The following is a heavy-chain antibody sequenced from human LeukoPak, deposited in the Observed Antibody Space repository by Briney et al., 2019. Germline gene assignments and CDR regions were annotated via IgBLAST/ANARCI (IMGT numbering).Heavy chain of an antibody. J-gene: IGHJ3*02. V-gene: IGHV1-2*02. CDR1: GNIFTGYY. D-gene: IGHD3-10*02. Sequence: ASVKVSCKASGNIFTGYYLHWVRQAPGQGLEWMGWINPNGGGPKYAPKFQGRVTMTRDTSISTAYMELSRLRSDDTAVYYCARARWSGAFDIWGQGTMVTVSS. CDR3: ARARWSGAFDI. CDR2: INPNGGGP.